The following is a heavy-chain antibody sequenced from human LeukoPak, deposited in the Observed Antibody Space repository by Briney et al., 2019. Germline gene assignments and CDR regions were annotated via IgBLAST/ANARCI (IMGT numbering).Heavy chain of an antibody. V-gene: IGHV3-53*01. J-gene: IGHJ4*02. CDR1: GFTVSSNY. CDR2: IHSGGNT. Sequence: GGSLRLSCAASGFTVSSNYMNWVRQAPGKGLEWVSVIHSGGNTYYADSVKGRFTISRDNSKNTVYLQMNSLRAEDTAVYYCARDHDWGFDYWGQGILVTVSS. D-gene: IGHD2-21*01. CDR3: ARDHDWGFDY.